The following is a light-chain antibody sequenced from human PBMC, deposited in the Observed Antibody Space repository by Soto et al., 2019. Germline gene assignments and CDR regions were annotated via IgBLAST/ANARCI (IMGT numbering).Light chain of an antibody. CDR2: WAS. V-gene: IGKV4-1*01. CDR1: QTVLYSSNNLNY. J-gene: IGKJ1*01. Sequence: DIVMTQSPDSLAVSLGERATINCKTSQTVLYSSNNLNYLACYQQKPGQPPKLLIYWASTRESGVPDRLSGSGSGTDFTLTISCLQSEDFATYYCQQYYSYPRTFGQGTKVDIK. CDR3: QQYYSYPRT.